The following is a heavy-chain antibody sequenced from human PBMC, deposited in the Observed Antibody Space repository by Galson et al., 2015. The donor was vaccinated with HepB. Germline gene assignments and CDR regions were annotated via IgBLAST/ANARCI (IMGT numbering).Heavy chain of an antibody. J-gene: IGHJ5*02. CDR2: INHSGST. Sequence: ETLSLTCAVYGGSFSGYYWSWIRQPPGKGLEWIGEINHSGSTNYNPSLKSRVTISVDTSKNQFSLKLSSVTAADTAVYYCARGNVLGSSWYQFSRWFDPWGQGTLVTVSS. CDR3: ARGNVLGSSWYQFSRWFDP. V-gene: IGHV4-34*01. D-gene: IGHD6-13*01. CDR1: GGSFSGYY.